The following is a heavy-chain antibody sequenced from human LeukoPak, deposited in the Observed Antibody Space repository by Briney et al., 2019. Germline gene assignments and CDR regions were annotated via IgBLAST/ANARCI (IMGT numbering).Heavy chain of an antibody. J-gene: IGHJ4*02. CDR1: GFTFSSYS. CDR2: ISSSSSYI. D-gene: IGHD6-19*01. Sequence: PGGSLRLSCAASGFTFSSYSMNWVRQAPGKGLEWVPSISSSSSYIYYADSVKGRFTISRDNAKNSLYLQMNSLRAEDTAVYYCARDREQWLVRRFDYWGQGTLVTVSS. CDR3: ARDREQWLVRRFDY. V-gene: IGHV3-21*06.